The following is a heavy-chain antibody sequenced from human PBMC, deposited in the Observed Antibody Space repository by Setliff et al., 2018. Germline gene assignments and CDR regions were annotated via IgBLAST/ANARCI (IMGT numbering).Heavy chain of an antibody. CDR1: GFTFSSYW. D-gene: IGHD2-15*01. CDR3: ARTAGSSSASGFDY. V-gene: IGHV3-20*04. J-gene: IGHJ4*02. Sequence: GGSLRLSCAASGFTFSSYWMSWVRQAPGKGLEWVSGINWDGRSIGYADSVKGRFTISRDNAKNSLYLQMNSLRAEDTAVYYCARTAGSSSASGFDYWGQGTLVTVSS. CDR2: INWDGRSI.